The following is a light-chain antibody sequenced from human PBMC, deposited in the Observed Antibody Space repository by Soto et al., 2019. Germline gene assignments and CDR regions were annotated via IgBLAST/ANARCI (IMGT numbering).Light chain of an antibody. CDR3: QTWGTGKAV. J-gene: IGLJ7*01. CDR2: VNSDGSH. V-gene: IGLV4-69*01. Sequence: QPVLTQSPSASASLGASVKLTCTLSSGHSSYAIAWHQQQPEKGPRYLMKVNSDGSHIKGDGIPDRFSGSSSGAERYLINSSLQSEDEADYCCQTWGTGKAVFGGGTQLTVL. CDR1: SGHSSYA.